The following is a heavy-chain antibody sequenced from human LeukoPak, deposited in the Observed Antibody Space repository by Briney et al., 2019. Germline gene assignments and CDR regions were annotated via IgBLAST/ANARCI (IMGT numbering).Heavy chain of an antibody. CDR3: ARHVTAIPPVASWFDP. Sequence: GESLKISCKGSGYSFTTYWIGWVRQMPGKGLEWMGIIYPDDSNTRYSPSFQGQVTISADKSISTAYLQWSSLKASDTAMYYCARHVTAIPPVASWFDPWGQGTLVTVSS. V-gene: IGHV5-51*01. D-gene: IGHD2-2*01. J-gene: IGHJ5*02. CDR2: IYPDDSNT. CDR1: GYSFTTYW.